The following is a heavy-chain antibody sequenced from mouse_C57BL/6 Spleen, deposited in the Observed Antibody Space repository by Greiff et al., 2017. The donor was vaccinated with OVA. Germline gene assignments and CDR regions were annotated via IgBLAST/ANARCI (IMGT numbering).Heavy chain of an antibody. CDR1: GYSFTGYY. Sequence: VQLKESGPELVKPGASVKISCKASGYSFTGYYMHWVKQSSEKSLEWIGEINPSTGGTSYNQKFKGKATLTVDKSSSTAYMQLKSLTSEDSAVYYCARITTVVATEDWYFDVWGTGTTVTVSS. CDR3: ARITTVVATEDWYFDV. D-gene: IGHD1-1*01. V-gene: IGHV1-43*01. J-gene: IGHJ1*03. CDR2: INPSTGGT.